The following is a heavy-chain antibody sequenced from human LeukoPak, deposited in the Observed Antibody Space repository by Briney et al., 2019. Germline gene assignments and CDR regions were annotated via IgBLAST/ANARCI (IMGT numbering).Heavy chain of an antibody. V-gene: IGHV4-39*07. Sequence: SETLSLTCTVSGGSISSSSYYWGWIRQPPGKGLEWIGSIYYSGSTYYNPSLKSRVTISVDTSKNQFSLKLSSVTAADTAVYYCAKDEYYDFWSGYYYFDYWGQGTLVTVSS. CDR2: IYYSGST. D-gene: IGHD3-3*01. CDR3: AKDEYYDFWSGYYYFDY. CDR1: GGSISSSSYY. J-gene: IGHJ4*02.